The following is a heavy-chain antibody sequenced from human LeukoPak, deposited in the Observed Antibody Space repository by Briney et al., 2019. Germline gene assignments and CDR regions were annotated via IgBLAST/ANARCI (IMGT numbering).Heavy chain of an antibody. CDR2: FDPEEAKV. V-gene: IGHV1-24*01. J-gene: IGHJ4*02. D-gene: IGHD3-3*01. CDR3: TTRSGDFWSGFVN. CDR1: GNSLSELS. Sequence: ASVTVSCKVSGNSLSELSIQWVRQAPGKGLECMGGFDPEEAKVVYAQNFQGRVTMTEDTSTQTAYMELSGLTSDDTAVYYCTTRSGDFWSGFVNWGQGTLVTVSS.